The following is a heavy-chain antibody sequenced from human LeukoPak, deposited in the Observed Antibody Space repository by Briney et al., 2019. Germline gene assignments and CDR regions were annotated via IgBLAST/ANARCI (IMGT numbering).Heavy chain of an antibody. CDR2: IYYSGST. CDR1: GGSISSGDYY. J-gene: IGHJ4*02. V-gene: IGHV4-30-4*08. CDR3: ASPFSGAAVTDY. Sequence: SETLSLTCTVSGGSISSGDYYWSWIRQPPGKCLEWIGYIYYSGSTYYNPSLKSRVTISVDTSKNQFSLKLSSVTAADTAVYYCASPFSGAAVTDYWGQGTLVTVSS. D-gene: IGHD6-13*01.